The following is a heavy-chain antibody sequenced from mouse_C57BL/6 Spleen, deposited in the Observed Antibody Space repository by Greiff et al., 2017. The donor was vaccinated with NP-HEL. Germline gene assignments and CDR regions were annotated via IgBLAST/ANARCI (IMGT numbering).Heavy chain of an antibody. CDR2: IYPGDGDT. D-gene: IGHD2-2*01. CDR3: ARGYQYYYAMDY. Sequence: QVQLKESGAELVKPGASVKISCKASGYAFSSYWMNWVKQRPGKGLEWIGQIYPGDGDTNYNGKFKGKATLTADKSSSTAYMQLSSLTSEDSAVYFCARGYQYYYAMDYWGQGTSVTVSS. V-gene: IGHV1-80*01. CDR1: GYAFSSYW. J-gene: IGHJ4*01.